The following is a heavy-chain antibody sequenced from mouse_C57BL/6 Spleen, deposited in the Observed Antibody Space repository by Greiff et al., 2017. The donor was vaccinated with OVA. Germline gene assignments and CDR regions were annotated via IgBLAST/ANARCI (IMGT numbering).Heavy chain of an antibody. D-gene: IGHD4-1*01. CDR1: GFTFSDYG. J-gene: IGHJ1*03. CDR2: ISSGSSTI. CDR3: ARKDFNWDYWYFDV. Sequence: EVKVEESGGGLVKPGGSLKLSCAASGFTFSDYGMHWVRQAPEKGLEWVAYISSGSSTIYYADTVKGRFTISRDNAKNTLFLQLTSLRSEDTAMYYCARKDFNWDYWYFDVWGTGTTVTVSS. V-gene: IGHV5-17*01.